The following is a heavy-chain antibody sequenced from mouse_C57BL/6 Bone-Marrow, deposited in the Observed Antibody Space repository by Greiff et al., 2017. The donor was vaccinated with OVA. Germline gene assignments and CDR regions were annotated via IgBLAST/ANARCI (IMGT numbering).Heavy chain of an antibody. CDR1: GYTFTSYT. V-gene: IGHV1-4*01. D-gene: IGHD1-1*01. J-gene: IGHJ4*01. CDR3: ARGDYYGSGNYAMDY. CDR2: INPSSGYT. Sequence: QVQLQQSGAELARPGASVKMSCKASGYTFTSYTMHWVKQRPGQGLEWIGYINPSSGYTKYNQKFKDKATLTADKSSSTAYMQLSSLTSEDSAVYYCARGDYYGSGNYAMDYWGQGTSVTVSS.